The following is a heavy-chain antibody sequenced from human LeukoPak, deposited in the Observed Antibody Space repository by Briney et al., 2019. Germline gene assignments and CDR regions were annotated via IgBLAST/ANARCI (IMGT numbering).Heavy chain of an antibody. CDR3: GRYCSSTSCYNDAFDI. D-gene: IGHD2-2*02. J-gene: IGHJ3*02. CDR1: GDSVSSNSAA. V-gene: IGHV6-1*01. Sequence: SQTLSLTCAISGDSVSSNSAAWSWIRQSPSRGLEWLGRTYYRSKWYNDYAVSVKSRITINPDTSKNQFSLQLNSVTPEDTAVYYCGRYCSSTSCYNDAFDIWGQGTMVTVSS. CDR2: TYYRSKWYN.